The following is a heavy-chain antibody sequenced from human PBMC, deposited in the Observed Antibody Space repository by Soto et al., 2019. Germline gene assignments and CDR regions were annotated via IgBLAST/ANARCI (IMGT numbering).Heavy chain of an antibody. Sequence: PGGSLRLSCAASGFTFSSYAMSWVRQAPGKGLEWVSAISGSGGSTYYADSVKGRFTISRDNSKNTLYLQMNSLRAEDTAVYYCAKSTQWLPKNPVDYWGQGTQVTVSS. CDR2: ISGSGGST. J-gene: IGHJ4*02. CDR3: AKSTQWLPKNPVDY. CDR1: GFTFSSYA. V-gene: IGHV3-23*01. D-gene: IGHD5-12*01.